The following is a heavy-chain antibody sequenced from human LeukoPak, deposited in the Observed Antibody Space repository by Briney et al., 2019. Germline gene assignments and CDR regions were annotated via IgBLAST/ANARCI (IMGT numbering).Heavy chain of an antibody. J-gene: IGHJ3*02. CDR3: ARTQTGDAFDI. CDR2: IYHSGST. CDR1: GGSISSGGYP. Sequence: SETLSLTCAVSGGSISSGGYPWSWIRQPPGKGLEWIGYIYHSGSTYYNPSLKSRVTISVDRSKNQFSLKLSSVTAADTAVYYCARTQTGDAFDIWGQGTMVTVSS. V-gene: IGHV4-30-2*01.